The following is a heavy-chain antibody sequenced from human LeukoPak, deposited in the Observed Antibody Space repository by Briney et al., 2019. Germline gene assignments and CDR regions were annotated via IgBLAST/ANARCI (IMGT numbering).Heavy chain of an antibody. CDR2: IYSGGST. CDR3: ARVGSSGWRPFDY. V-gene: IGHV3-53*01. D-gene: IGHD6-19*01. Sequence: GGSLRLSCAASGFSVISNYMNWVRQAPGKGLEWVSVIYSGGSTYHADSVKGRFTTSRDNSKNTLYLQMNSLRAEDTAVYYCARVGSSGWRPFDYWGQGTLVTVSS. CDR1: GFSVISNY. J-gene: IGHJ4*02.